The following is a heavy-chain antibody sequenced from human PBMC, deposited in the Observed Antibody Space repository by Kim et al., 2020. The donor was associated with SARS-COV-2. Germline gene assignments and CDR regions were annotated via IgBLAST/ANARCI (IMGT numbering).Heavy chain of an antibody. Sequence: GGSLRLSCAASGFTFSSYWMSWVRQAPGKGLEWVANIKQDGSEKYYVDSVKGRFTISRDNAKNSLYLQMNSLRAEDTAVYYCARVSQQLPHSIHNHADYYYYYGMDVWGQGTTVTVSS. CDR1: GFTFSSYW. CDR3: ARVSQQLPHSIHNHADYYYYYGMDV. J-gene: IGHJ6*02. D-gene: IGHD6-13*01. CDR2: IKQDGSEK. V-gene: IGHV3-7*01.